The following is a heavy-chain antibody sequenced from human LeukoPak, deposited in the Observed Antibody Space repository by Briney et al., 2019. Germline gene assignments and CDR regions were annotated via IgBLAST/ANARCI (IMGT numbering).Heavy chain of an antibody. CDR2: ISAYNGNT. J-gene: IGHJ6*02. Sequence: ASVNVSCKASGYTFTSYGISWVRQAPGQGLEWMGWISAYNGNTNYAQKLQGRVTMTTDTSTSTAYMELRSLRSDDTAVYYCARESFWSGYYRLYYYYGMDVWGQGTTVTVSS. CDR3: ARESFWSGYYRLYYYYGMDV. D-gene: IGHD3-3*01. CDR1: GYTFTSYG. V-gene: IGHV1-18*01.